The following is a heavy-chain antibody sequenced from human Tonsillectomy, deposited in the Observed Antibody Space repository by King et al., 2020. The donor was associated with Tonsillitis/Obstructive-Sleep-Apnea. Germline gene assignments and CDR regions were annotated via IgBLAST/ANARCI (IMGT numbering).Heavy chain of an antibody. J-gene: IGHJ4*02. CDR3: ARDKCGGSCSDY. Sequence: VQLVESGGGVVQPGRSLRLSCAASGFTFSSYSMHWVRQAPGKGLEWVALISFDGSNKYYADSVKGRFTISRDNSKNRLYLQMNSLRAEDTAVYYCARDKCGGSCSDYWGQRTLVTVSS. D-gene: IGHD2-15*01. CDR1: GFTFSSYS. V-gene: IGHV3-30*04. CDR2: ISFDGSNK.